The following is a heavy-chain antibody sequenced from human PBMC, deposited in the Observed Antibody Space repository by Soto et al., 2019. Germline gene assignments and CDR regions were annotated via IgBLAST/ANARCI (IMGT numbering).Heavy chain of an antibody. CDR2: IYHSGST. CDR3: ARGITSSRFDP. Sequence: PSETLSLTCAVYGGSFSDDASSSDWYWNWIRQSPGKGLEWIGYIYHSGSTYYNPSLKSRVTISVDRSKNQFSLKLSSVTAADTAVYYCARGITSSRFDPWGQGTLVTVSS. V-gene: IGHV4-30-2*06. CDR1: GGSFSDDASS. J-gene: IGHJ5*02.